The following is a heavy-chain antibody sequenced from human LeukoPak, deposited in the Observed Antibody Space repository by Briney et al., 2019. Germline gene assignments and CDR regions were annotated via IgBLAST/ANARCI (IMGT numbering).Heavy chain of an antibody. CDR2: INHSGST. CDR3: ARGLGGWLRLFDY. J-gene: IGHJ4*02. Sequence: PSETLSLTCAVSGGSISSNSYYWSWIRQPPGKGLEWIGEINHSGSTNYNPSLKSRVTISVDTSKNQFSLKLSSVTAADTAVYYCARGLGGWLRLFDYWGQGTLVTVSS. V-gene: IGHV4-39*07. CDR1: GGSISSNSYY. D-gene: IGHD6-19*01.